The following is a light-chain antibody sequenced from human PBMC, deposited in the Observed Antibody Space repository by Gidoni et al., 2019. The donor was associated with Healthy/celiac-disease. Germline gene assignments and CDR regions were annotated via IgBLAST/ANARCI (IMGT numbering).Light chain of an antibody. J-gene: IGLJ3*02. Sequence: QSVLTQPPSVSAAPGQGVTIPCTGSSSTIGAGYDVHWYQQLPGTAPKLLIYGNSNRPSGVPDRFSGSKSGTSASLAITGLQAEDEADYYCQSYDSSLLWVFGGGTKLTVL. CDR1: SSTIGAGYD. CDR3: QSYDSSLLWV. V-gene: IGLV1-40*01. CDR2: GNS.